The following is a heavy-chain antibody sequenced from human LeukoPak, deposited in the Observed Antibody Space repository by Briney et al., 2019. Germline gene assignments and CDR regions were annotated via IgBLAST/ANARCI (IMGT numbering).Heavy chain of an antibody. Sequence: PGGSLRLSCSASGFTFTSHVMHWVRQAPGKGLQYVSGISMNVQTTYYAGSVKGRFTISRDSSKNTVYLQMNSLTVEDTAVYYCVREGLERRTNFDYWGQGTLVSVSS. V-gene: IGHV3-64D*06. D-gene: IGHD1-1*01. J-gene: IGHJ4*02. CDR2: ISMNVQTT. CDR1: GFTFTSHV. CDR3: VREGLERRTNFDY.